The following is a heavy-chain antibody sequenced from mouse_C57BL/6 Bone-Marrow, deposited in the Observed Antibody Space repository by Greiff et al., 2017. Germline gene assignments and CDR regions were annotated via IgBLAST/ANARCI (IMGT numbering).Heavy chain of an antibody. V-gene: IGHV10-1*01. Sequence: EVMLVESGGGLVQPKGSLKLSCAASGFSFNTYAMNWVRQAPGKGLEWVARIRSKSNNYATYYADSVKDRFTISRDDSESMLYLQMNNLKTEDTAMYYCVRHGTVRLRRWNYYAMDYWGQGTSVTVSS. J-gene: IGHJ4*01. CDR1: GFSFNTYA. D-gene: IGHD2-2*01. CDR2: IRSKSNNYAT. CDR3: VRHGTVRLRRWNYYAMDY.